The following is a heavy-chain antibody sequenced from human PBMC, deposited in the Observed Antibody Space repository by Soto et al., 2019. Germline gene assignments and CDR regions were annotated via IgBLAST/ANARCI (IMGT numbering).Heavy chain of an antibody. Sequence: SESLTLPCAVSGCSISSYYWSWIRQPAGKGLEWIGRIYTSGSTNYNPSLKSRVTMSVDTSKNQFSLKLSSVTAADTAVYYCARETMAAAGYYSYGMYVWGQETTATVS. CDR3: ARETMAAAGYYSYGMYV. CDR1: GCSISSYY. D-gene: IGHD6-13*01. V-gene: IGHV4-4*07. CDR2: IYTSGST. J-gene: IGHJ6*02.